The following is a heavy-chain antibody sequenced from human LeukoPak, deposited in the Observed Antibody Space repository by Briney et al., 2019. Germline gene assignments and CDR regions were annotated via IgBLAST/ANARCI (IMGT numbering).Heavy chain of an antibody. CDR1: GFTFSSYA. V-gene: IGHV3-23*01. Sequence: PGGSLRLSCAASGFTFSSYAMSWVRQAPGKGLGWVSAISGSGGSTYYADSVKGRFTISRDNSKNTLYLQMNSLRAEDTAVYYCAKGNTMIVVVSDYWGQGTLVTVSS. CDR2: ISGSGGST. J-gene: IGHJ4*02. D-gene: IGHD3-22*01. CDR3: AKGNTMIVVVSDY.